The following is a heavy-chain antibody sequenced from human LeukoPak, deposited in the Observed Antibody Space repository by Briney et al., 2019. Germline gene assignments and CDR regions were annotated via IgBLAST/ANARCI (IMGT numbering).Heavy chain of an antibody. Sequence: SVKVSCKASGGTFSSYAISWVRQAPGQGLEWMGGIIPIFGTANYARKFQGRVTITADESTSTAYMELSSLRSEDTAVYYCAGEVGATTSFDYWGQGTLVTVSS. V-gene: IGHV1-69*01. D-gene: IGHD1-26*01. CDR3: AGEVGATTSFDY. CDR1: GGTFSSYA. J-gene: IGHJ4*02. CDR2: IIPIFGTA.